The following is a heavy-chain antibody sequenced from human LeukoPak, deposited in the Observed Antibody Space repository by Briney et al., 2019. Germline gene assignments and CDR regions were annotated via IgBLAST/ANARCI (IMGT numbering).Heavy chain of an antibody. CDR3: ARDPGYSSSWSYYYYYMDV. Sequence: GGSLRLSCAASGFTVSSNYMSWVRQAPGKGLEWVSVIYSGGSTYYADSVKGRFTISRDNSKNTLYLQMNSLRAEDTAVYYCARDPGYSSSWSYYYYYMDVWGKGTTVTVSS. CDR2: IYSGGST. CDR1: GFTVSSNY. V-gene: IGHV3-66*01. J-gene: IGHJ6*03. D-gene: IGHD6-13*01.